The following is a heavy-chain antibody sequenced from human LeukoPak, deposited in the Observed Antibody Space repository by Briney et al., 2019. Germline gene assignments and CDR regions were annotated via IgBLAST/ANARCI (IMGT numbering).Heavy chain of an antibody. D-gene: IGHD3-3*01. V-gene: IGHV4-4*07. CDR3: ARREYYDFWSGPYTFDP. CDR2: IYTSGST. CDR1: GGSISSYY. Sequence: SETLSLTCTVSGGSISSYYWSWIRQPAGKGLEWIGRIYTSGSTNYNPSLQSRVTISVDTSKNQFSLKLSSVTAADTAVYYCARREYYDFWSGPYTFDPWGQGTLVTVSS. J-gene: IGHJ5*02.